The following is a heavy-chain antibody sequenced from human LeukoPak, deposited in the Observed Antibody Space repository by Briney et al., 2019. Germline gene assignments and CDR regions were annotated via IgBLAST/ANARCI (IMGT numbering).Heavy chain of an antibody. D-gene: IGHD4-17*01. CDR3: ARLVSLYGDFDY. CDR1: GATISSSSYF. Sequence: SETLSLTCTVSGATISSSSYFWAWLRQVPGQGPEWVGSIYYSGTTYYPPPLKSRVTITVDTSKNQFALKLSSVTAADTAVYYCARLVSLYGDFDYRGQGTLVTVSS. CDR2: IYYSGTT. J-gene: IGHJ4*02. V-gene: IGHV4-39*01.